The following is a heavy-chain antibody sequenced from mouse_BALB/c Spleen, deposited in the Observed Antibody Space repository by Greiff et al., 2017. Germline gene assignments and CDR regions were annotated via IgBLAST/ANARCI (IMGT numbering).Heavy chain of an antibody. CDR2: IWAGGST. V-gene: IGHV2-9*02. CDR3: ARERGTTALGHFDV. CDR1: GFSLTSYG. Sequence: VQLQQSGPGLVAPSQSLSITCTVSGFSLTSYGVHWVRQPPGKGLEWLGVIWAGGSTNYNSALMSRLSISKDNSKSQVFLKMNSLQTDDTAMYYCARERGTTALGHFDVWGAGTTVTVSS. J-gene: IGHJ1*01. D-gene: IGHD1-1*01.